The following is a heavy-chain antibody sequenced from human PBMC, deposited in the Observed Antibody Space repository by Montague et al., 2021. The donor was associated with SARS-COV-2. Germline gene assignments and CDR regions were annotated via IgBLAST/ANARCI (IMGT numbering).Heavy chain of an antibody. Sequence: TLSLTCSVSGGSMTSALYYWSWIRQRPGKGLEWIAYINSSGRTNYNSSLRSRLSISLDASNSQFSLKLSSVTAPDTAVYYCARKDIALGYGVDAWGQGTTVTVSS. CDR1: GGSMTSALYY. D-gene: IGHD5-12*01. CDR2: INSSGRT. J-gene: IGHJ6*02. CDR3: ARKDIALGYGVDA. V-gene: IGHV4-31*03.